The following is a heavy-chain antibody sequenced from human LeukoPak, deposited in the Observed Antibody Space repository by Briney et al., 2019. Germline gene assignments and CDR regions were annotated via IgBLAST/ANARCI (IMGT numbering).Heavy chain of an antibody. Sequence: GESLKISCKGSGYSFTSYWIGWVRQMPGKGLEWVGIIYPGDSDTRYSPSFQGQVTISADKSISTAYLQWSSLKASDTAMYYCARGQPSGSYPGEYDYWGQGTLVTVSS. CDR1: GYSFTSYW. V-gene: IGHV5-51*01. CDR2: IYPGDSDT. CDR3: ARGQPSGSYPGEYDY. J-gene: IGHJ4*02. D-gene: IGHD1-26*01.